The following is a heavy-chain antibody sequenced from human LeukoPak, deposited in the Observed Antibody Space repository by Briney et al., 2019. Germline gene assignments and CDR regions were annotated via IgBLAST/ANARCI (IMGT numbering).Heavy chain of an antibody. V-gene: IGHV4-61*02. J-gene: IGHJ5*02. D-gene: IGHD3-22*01. CDR3: AREKIGYYDGSGRGWFDP. Sequence: PSQTLSLTCSVSGDSISSGGYYWTWIRQPAGKGLEWIGRIYISGSTNYNPSLKSRLTISVDTSKKQFSLKLSSVTAADTAVYYCAREKIGYYDGSGRGWFDPWGQGTLVTVSS. CDR1: GDSISSGGYY. CDR2: IYISGST.